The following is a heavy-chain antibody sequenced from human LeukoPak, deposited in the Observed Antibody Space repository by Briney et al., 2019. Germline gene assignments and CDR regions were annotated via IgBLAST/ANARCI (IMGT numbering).Heavy chain of an antibody. V-gene: IGHV4-34*01. CDR3: AREPSSGWVDY. J-gene: IGHJ4*02. CDR1: GGSLSGYY. D-gene: IGHD6-19*01. Sequence: SETLSLTCAVYGGSLSGYYWSWIRQPPGKGLEWIGEINHSGSTNYNPSLKSRVTISVDTSKNQFSLKLSSVTAADTAVYYCAREPSSGWVDYWGQGTLVTVSS. CDR2: INHSGST.